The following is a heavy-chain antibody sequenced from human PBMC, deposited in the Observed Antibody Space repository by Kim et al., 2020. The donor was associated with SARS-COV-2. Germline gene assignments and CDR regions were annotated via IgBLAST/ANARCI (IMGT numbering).Heavy chain of an antibody. V-gene: IGHV4-4*02. J-gene: IGHJ5*02. D-gene: IGHD3-22*01. CDR2: VDHSGTT. CDR3: ARGVSSAWTLRAWFDP. CDR1: GASISSSSC. Sequence: SETLSLTCVVSGASISSSSCWSWVRQPPGKGLEWIGEVDHSGTTSYNVSLKSRVTIPVDKSKNQFSLRLNSVSAADTAVYYCARGVSSAWTLRAWFDPWG.